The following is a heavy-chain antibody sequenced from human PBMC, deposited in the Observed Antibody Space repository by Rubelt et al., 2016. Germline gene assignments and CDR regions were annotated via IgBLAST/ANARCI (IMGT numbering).Heavy chain of an antibody. CDR1: GGAFSDYY. Sequence: QVQLQQWGAGLLKPSETLSLTCDVYGGAFSDYYWSWIRQPPGKGLEWLGEMSPIGSTDYNPSLKSRVSISVDTSKNQFAPDRRAVTAAETAVYYCARHGDTGTYPLDYWGQGTLVTVSS. V-gene: IGHV4-34*02. D-gene: IGHD3-10*01. J-gene: IGHJ4*02. CDR3: ARHGDTGTYPLDY. CDR2: MSPIGST.